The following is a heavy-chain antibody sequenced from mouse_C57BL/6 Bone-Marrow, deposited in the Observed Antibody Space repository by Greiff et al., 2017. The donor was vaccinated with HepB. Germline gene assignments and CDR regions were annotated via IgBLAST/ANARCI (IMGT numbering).Heavy chain of an antibody. J-gene: IGHJ4*01. Sequence: EVKLVESGGGLVQSGRSLRLSCATSGFTFSDFYMEWVRQAPGKGLEWIAASRNKANDYTTEYSASVKGRFIVSRDTSQSILYLQMNALRAEDTAIYYCARDHYGSSPYAMDYWGQGTSVTVSS. D-gene: IGHD1-1*01. CDR3: ARDHYGSSPYAMDY. CDR2: SRNKANDYTT. CDR1: GFTFSDFY. V-gene: IGHV7-1*01.